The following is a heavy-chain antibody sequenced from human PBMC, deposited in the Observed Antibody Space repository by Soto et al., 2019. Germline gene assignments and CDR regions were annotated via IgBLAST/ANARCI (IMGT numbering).Heavy chain of an antibody. D-gene: IGHD2-21*02. V-gene: IGHV4-59*01. Sequence: SETLSLTCTVSGGSISGYYWSWIRQPPGKGLEWIGYIYYSGSTNYNPSLKSRVTISVDTSKNQFSLKLSSVTAADTAVYYCATWGGCGGDCSDYYYYGMDVWGQGTTVTVSS. CDR1: GGSISGYY. CDR3: ATWGGCGGDCSDYYYYGMDV. J-gene: IGHJ6*02. CDR2: IYYSGST.